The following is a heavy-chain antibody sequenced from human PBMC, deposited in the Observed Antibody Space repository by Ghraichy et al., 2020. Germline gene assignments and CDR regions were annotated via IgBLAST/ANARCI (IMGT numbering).Heavy chain of an antibody. CDR2: ITGSGGST. V-gene: IGHV3-23*01. D-gene: IGHD4-11*01. Sequence: GGSLRLSCAASGFIFGSSAMSWVRQPPGKGLEWVSGITGSGGSTYYAESVKGRFTISRDNSKNMLYLQVNSLRAEDTAVYYCAKTPYSINDASDIWGQGTLVTVSS. J-gene: IGHJ3*02. CDR1: GFIFGSSA. CDR3: AKTPYSINDASDI.